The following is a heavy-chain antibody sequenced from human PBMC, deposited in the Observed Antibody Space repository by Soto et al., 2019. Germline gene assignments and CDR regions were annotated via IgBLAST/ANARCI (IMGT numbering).Heavy chain of an antibody. CDR1: GYSISSSNW. V-gene: IGHV4-28*01. CDR3: ARIRGDQNNGFDY. Sequence: SETLSLTCAVSGYSISSSNWWGWIRQPPGKGLEWIGYIYYSGSTYYNPSLKSRVTMSVDTSKNQLSLKLSSVTAVDTAVYYCARIRGDQNNGFDYWGQGTLVTVSS. CDR2: IYYSGST. J-gene: IGHJ4*02. D-gene: IGHD7-27*01.